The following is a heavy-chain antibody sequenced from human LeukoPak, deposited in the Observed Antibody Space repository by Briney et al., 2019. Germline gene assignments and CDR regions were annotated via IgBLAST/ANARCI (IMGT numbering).Heavy chain of an antibody. CDR2: MNPNSGNT. D-gene: IGHD5-24*01. Sequence: GASVKVSCKASGYTFTSYDIDWVRQATGQGLEWMGWMNPNSGNTGYAQEFQGRVTMTRNTSISTAYMELSSLRSEDTAVYYCARTGDGYKNPNLDYWGQGTLVTVSS. J-gene: IGHJ4*02. V-gene: IGHV1-8*01. CDR1: GYTFTSYD. CDR3: ARTGDGYKNPNLDY.